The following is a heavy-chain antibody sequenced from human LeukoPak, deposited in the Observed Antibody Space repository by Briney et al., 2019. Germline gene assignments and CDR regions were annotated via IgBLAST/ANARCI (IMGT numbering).Heavy chain of an antibody. CDR2: IYSSGST. V-gene: IGHV4-59*01. CDR3: ARFARGGRLSFDL. CDR1: SDSISGYY. J-gene: IGHJ2*01. Sequence: SETLSLTCTVSSDSISGYYWSWIRQPPGKGLEWLGYIYSSGSTNYNPSLNSRVTISVDTSKNQFSLKLSSVTAADTAVYYCARFARGGRLSFDLWGRGTLVTVSS. D-gene: IGHD2-15*01.